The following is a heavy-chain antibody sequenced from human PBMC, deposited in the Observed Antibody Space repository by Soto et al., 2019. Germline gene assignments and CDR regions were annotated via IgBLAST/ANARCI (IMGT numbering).Heavy chain of an antibody. CDR1: GGTFSSYA. CDR3: ARSYYGSGSYEYYFDY. Sequence: ASVKVSCKASGGTFSSYAISWVRQAPGQGLEWMGGIIPIFGTANYAQKFQGRVTITADESTSTAYMELSSLRSEDTAVYYCARSYYGSGSYEYYFDYWGQGTLVTVSS. D-gene: IGHD3-10*01. V-gene: IGHV1-69*13. CDR2: IIPIFGTA. J-gene: IGHJ4*02.